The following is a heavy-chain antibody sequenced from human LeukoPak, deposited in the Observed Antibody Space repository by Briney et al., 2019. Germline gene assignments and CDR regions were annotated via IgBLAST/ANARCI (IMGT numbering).Heavy chain of an antibody. V-gene: IGHV4-30-2*01. Sequence: SQTLSLTCAVSGGSIGSGGYSWSWIRQPPGKGLEWIGYIYHSGSTYYNPSLKSRVTISVDRSKNQFSLKLSSVTAADTAVYYCARSLGGGPNYFQHWGQGTLVTVSS. D-gene: IGHD2-15*01. CDR2: IYHSGST. CDR3: ARSLGGGPNYFQH. CDR1: GGSIGSGGYS. J-gene: IGHJ1*01.